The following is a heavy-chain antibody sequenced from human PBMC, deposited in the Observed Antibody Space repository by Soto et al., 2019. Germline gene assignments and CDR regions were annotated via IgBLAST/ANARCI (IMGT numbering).Heavy chain of an antibody. D-gene: IGHD6-6*01. V-gene: IGHV3-33*01. CDR1: GFTFSSYG. CDR3: ARDPTSIAARLTSEAAFDI. J-gene: IGHJ3*02. Sequence: GGSLRLSCAASGFTFSSYGMHWVRQAPGKGLEWVAVIWYDGSNKYYADSVKGRFTISKDNSKNTLYLQMNSLRAEDTAVYYCARDPTSIAARLTSEAAFDIWGQGTMVTVSS. CDR2: IWYDGSNK.